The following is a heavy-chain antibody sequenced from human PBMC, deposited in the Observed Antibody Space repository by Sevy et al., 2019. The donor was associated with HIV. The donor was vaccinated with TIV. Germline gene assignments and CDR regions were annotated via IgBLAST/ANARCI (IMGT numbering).Heavy chain of an antibody. Sequence: GGSLRLSCAGSGFTFSNYAMHWVSQAPGKGLECVAGLWSHGRREYYADFAKGRFTISRDNSKNTVYLHMDSLRTDDTAVYYCAKEDDAFDVWGQGTMVTVSS. CDR3: AKEDDAFDV. CDR1: GFTFSNYA. J-gene: IGHJ3*01. V-gene: IGHV3-33*03. CDR2: LWSHGRRE.